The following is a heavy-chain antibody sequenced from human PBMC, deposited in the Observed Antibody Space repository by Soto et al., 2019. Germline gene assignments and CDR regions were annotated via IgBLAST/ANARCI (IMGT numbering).Heavy chain of an antibody. Sequence: QGQLVQSGPEVKKPGASVNVSCKTSGYTFSRYGISWVRQAPRQGLEWMGWISGYNGDTNYAQKVQGRVTMTIDTSTYTAYMELRSLTSDDTAIYYCAKNGQPPYYYYGMDVWGQGTTVTVSS. CDR2: ISGYNGDT. V-gene: IGHV1-18*01. CDR3: AKNGQPPYYYYGMDV. CDR1: GYTFSRYG. D-gene: IGHD2-8*01. J-gene: IGHJ6*02.